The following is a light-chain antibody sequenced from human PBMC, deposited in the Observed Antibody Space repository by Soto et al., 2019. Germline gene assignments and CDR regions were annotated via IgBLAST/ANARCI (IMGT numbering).Light chain of an antibody. Sequence: EIVLTKSPGTLSLSPGERATLSCRASQSISSSYLAWYQQKPGQAPRLLIYAASSRATGIPDRFSGSGSGTDFTLTISRLEPEDFAVYYCQQYGSSSYTFGQGTQLEIK. CDR1: QSISSSY. CDR2: AAS. CDR3: QQYGSSSYT. V-gene: IGKV3-20*01. J-gene: IGKJ2*01.